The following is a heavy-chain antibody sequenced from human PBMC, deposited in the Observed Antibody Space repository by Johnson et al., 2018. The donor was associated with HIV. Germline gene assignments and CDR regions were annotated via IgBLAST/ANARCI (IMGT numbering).Heavy chain of an antibody. CDR3: AKRPDIAVGAFDI. J-gene: IGHJ3*02. CDR1: VFTFSSYS. D-gene: IGHD6-19*01. CDR2: IWYDGSNE. V-gene: IGHV3-33*08. Sequence: QVQLVESGGGVVQPGRSLRLSCAASVFTFSSYSMHWVRQAPGKGLEWVAVIWYDGSNEYYADSVKGRFTISRDNSKNTLYLQMNSLRAEDTSVYYCAKRPDIAVGAFDIWGQGTMVTVSS.